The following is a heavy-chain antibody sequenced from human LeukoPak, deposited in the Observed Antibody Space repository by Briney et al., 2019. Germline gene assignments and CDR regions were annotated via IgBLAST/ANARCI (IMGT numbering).Heavy chain of an antibody. D-gene: IGHD4-23*01. J-gene: IGHJ4*02. V-gene: IGHV3-11*04. CDR3: ARGRPHGNDY. CDR1: GLTFSDYY. Sequence: GGSLRLSCAVSGLTFSDYYMSWTRQAPGKGPELVSYISPSGSSIFYVDSVKGRFTISRDNAKNTLYLQMNSLRVEDTAVYYCARGRPHGNDYWGQGTLVTVSS. CDR2: ISPSGSSI.